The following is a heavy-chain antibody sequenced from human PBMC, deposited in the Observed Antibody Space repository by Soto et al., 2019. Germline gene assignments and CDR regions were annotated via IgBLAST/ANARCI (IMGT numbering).Heavy chain of an antibody. CDR3: ARTGVHYYDSSVVGNYYYYGMDV. CDR2: INHSGST. CDR1: GGSFSGYY. V-gene: IGHV4-34*01. D-gene: IGHD3-22*01. Sequence: PSETLSLTCAVYGGSFSGYYWSWIRQPPGKGLEWIGEINHSGSTNYNPSLKSRVTISVDTSKNQFSLKLSSVTAADTAVYYCARTGVHYYDSSVVGNYYYYGMDVWGQGTTVTVSS. J-gene: IGHJ6*02.